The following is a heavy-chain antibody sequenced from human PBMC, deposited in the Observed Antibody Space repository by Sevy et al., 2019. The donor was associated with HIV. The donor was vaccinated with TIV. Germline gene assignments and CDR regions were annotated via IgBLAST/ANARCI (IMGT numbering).Heavy chain of an antibody. J-gene: IGHJ4*02. CDR3: ARVSRGYSYGPDY. D-gene: IGHD5-18*01. V-gene: IGHV3-7*01. Sequence: GGSLRLSCAASGFTFSSYWMNWVRQAPGKGLEWVVNIKQDGSEKYYVDSVKGRFTISRDNAKNSLYLQMNSLRAEDTAVYYCARVSRGYSYGPDYWGQGTLVTVSS. CDR1: GFTFSSYW. CDR2: IKQDGSEK.